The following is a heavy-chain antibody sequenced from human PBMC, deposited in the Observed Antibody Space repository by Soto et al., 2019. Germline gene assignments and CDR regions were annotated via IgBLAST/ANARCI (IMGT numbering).Heavy chain of an antibody. CDR2: INPSGDSR. Sequence: ASVKVSCKASGFSFSDYFMHWVRQAPGQGLEWMGIINPSGDSRNYAQKFQGRVTITRYTSTSTVYMDLRSLRYEDTAVYYCARGGVDVVAAAAFDYWGQGTLVTVSS. CDR3: ARGGVDVVAAAAFDY. J-gene: IGHJ4*02. CDR1: GFSFSDYF. V-gene: IGHV1-46*01. D-gene: IGHD5-12*01.